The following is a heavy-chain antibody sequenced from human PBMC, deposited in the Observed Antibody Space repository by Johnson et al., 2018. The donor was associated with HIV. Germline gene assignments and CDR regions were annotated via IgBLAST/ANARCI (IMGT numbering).Heavy chain of an antibody. CDR1: GFTFSNAW. V-gene: IGHV3-15*01. CDR2: IKSKTDGGTT. CDR3: AKDSGVQGVIITGAFDI. Sequence: VQLVESGGGVIRPGGSLRLSCAASGFTFSNAWMNWVRQAPGTGLERVGRIKSKTDGGTTDYAAPVKGRFTTSRDHSKNTLYLQMNSLRAGDTAVYYCAKDSGVQGVIITGAFDIWGQGTMVTVSS. D-gene: IGHD3-10*01. J-gene: IGHJ3*02.